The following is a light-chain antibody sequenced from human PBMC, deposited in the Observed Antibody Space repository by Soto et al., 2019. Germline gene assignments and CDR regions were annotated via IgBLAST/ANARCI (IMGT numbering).Light chain of an antibody. J-gene: IGLJ3*02. CDR2: EVS. Sequence: QSALTQPASVSGSPGQPITISCTGTSSDIGGYNYVSWYQQHPGKAPKLMIYEVSNRPSGVSDRFSGSRSGNTASLTISGLQAEDESDYYCVSYTSSRTWVFGGGTQLTVL. V-gene: IGLV2-14*01. CDR1: SSDIGGYNY. CDR3: VSYTSSRTWV.